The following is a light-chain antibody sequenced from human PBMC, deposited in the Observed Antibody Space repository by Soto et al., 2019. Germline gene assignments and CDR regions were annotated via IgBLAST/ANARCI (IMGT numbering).Light chain of an antibody. J-gene: IGKJ3*01. Sequence: EIVLTQSPGTLSLSPGERATLSCRASQSVSASYLAWYQQRPGQAPRLLIYGASSRATGIPDRFSGSGSGTDFTLTISRLEPEDFAVYYCQQYGSSQFIFGPGTKADIK. CDR2: GAS. CDR1: QSVSASY. CDR3: QQYGSSQFI. V-gene: IGKV3-20*01.